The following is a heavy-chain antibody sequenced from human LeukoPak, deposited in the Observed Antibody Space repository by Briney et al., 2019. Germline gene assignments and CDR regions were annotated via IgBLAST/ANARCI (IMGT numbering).Heavy chain of an antibody. V-gene: IGHV3-30*04. CDR3: AKGGDNRQLAAFDY. D-gene: IGHD6-6*01. Sequence: GGSLRLSCAASGSTFSTYAMNWVRQAPGKGLEWVAVISYDGRQNYYADSVKGRFTISRDNSKNTLYLQMNSLRAEDTAVYYCAKGGDNRQLAAFDYWGQGTLVTVSS. CDR1: GSTFSTYA. CDR2: ISYDGRQN. J-gene: IGHJ4*02.